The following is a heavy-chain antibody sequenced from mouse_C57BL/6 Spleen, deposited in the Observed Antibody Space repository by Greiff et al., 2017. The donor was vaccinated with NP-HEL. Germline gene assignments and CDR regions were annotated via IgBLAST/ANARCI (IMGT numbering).Heavy chain of an antibody. Sequence: QVQLKQSGAELMKPGASVKLSCKATGYTFTGYWIEWVKQRPGHGLEWIGEILPGSGSTNYNEKFKGKATFTVDTSSNTAYMQLSSLTTEDSAIYYCARSSLITTVVATDFDVWGTGTTVTVSS. CDR1: GYTFTGYW. D-gene: IGHD1-1*01. CDR3: ARSSLITTVVATDFDV. CDR2: ILPGSGST. V-gene: IGHV1-9*01. J-gene: IGHJ1*03.